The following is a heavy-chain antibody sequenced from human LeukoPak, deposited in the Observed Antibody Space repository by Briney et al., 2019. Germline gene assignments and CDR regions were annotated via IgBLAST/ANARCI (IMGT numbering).Heavy chain of an antibody. V-gene: IGHV3-74*01. CDR1: GFTLSTYW. D-gene: IGHD6-19*01. CDR2: INSDGSST. CDR3: ARGQWLVSSWYSDL. J-gene: IGHJ2*01. Sequence: GGSLRLSSAASGFTLSTYWMHWVRQAPGKGLVWVARINSDGSSTNYADSVKGRFTISRDNAKNTLYLQMNSLRAEDTAVYYCARGQWLVSSWYSDLWSRCTLVTVSS.